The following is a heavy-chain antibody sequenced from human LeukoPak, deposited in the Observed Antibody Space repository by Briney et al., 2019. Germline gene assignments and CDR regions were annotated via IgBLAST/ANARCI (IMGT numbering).Heavy chain of an antibody. CDR1: GGSIIGSTSY. V-gene: IGHV4-39*01. Sequence: SETLSLTCTVSGGSIIGSTSYWGWIRQPPGKGLDWIGIINYSGSTYYNPSLRSRVTISVDTSKNQFSLKLNSVTASDTAVYYCARGYDDWGQGTLVTVSS. CDR3: ARGYDD. J-gene: IGHJ4*02. D-gene: IGHD3-22*01. CDR2: INYSGST.